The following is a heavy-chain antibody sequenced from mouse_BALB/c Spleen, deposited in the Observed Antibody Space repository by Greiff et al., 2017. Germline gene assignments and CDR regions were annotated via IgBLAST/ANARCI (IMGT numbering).Heavy chain of an antibody. CDR3: ANYDVAWFAY. CDR2: ISYSGST. Sequence: EVQLQQSGPGLVKPSQSLSLTCTVTGYSITSDYAWNWIRQFPGNKLEWMGYISYSGSTSYNPSLKSRISITRDTSKNQFFLQLNSVTTEDTATYYCANYDVAWFAYWGQGTLVTVSA. V-gene: IGHV3-2*02. CDR1: GYSITSDYA. D-gene: IGHD2-4*01. J-gene: IGHJ3*01.